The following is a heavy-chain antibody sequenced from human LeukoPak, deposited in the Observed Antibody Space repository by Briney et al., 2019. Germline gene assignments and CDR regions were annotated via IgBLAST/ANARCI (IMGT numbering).Heavy chain of an antibody. Sequence: SETLSLTCTVSGGSISSSSYYWGWIRQPPGKGLEWIGSIYYSGSTYYNPSLKSRVTISVDTSKNQFSLKLSSVTAADTAVYYCARVGHSSSWYFDYWGQGTLVTVSS. D-gene: IGHD6-13*01. CDR2: IYYSGST. CDR3: ARVGHSSSWYFDY. V-gene: IGHV4-39*07. J-gene: IGHJ4*02. CDR1: GGSISSSSYY.